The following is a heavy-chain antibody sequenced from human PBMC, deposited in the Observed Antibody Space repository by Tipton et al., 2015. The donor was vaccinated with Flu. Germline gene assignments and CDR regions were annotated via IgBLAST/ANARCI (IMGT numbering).Heavy chain of an antibody. J-gene: IGHJ6*03. CDR2: IWYDGSNK. Sequence: SLRLSCAASGFTFSSYGMHWVRQAPGKGLEWVAVIWYDGSNKYYADSVKGRFTISRDNSKNTLYLQMNSLRAEDTAVYYCARLGVAVGDYYYYMDVWGKGTTVTVSS. V-gene: IGHV3-33*01. CDR3: ARLGVAVGDYYYYMDV. CDR1: GFTFSSYG. D-gene: IGHD2-21*01.